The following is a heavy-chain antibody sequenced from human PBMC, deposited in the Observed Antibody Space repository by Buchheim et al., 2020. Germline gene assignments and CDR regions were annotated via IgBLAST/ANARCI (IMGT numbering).Heavy chain of an antibody. V-gene: IGHV3-11*05. CDR2: ISSSSSDS. Sequence: QVQLVESGGGLVKPGGSLRLSCAASGFTFSGYMSWIRQAPGKGLEWFSYISSSSSDSNYADYVKGRFTISRENAKNSLYLQMNSLRVEDTAVYYCVGGTRDGCYWGQGTL. D-gene: IGHD5-24*01. CDR1: GFTFSGY. CDR3: VGGTRDGCY. J-gene: IGHJ4*02.